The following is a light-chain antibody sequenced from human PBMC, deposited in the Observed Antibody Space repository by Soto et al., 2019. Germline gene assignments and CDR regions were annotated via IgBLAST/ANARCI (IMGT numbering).Light chain of an antibody. V-gene: IGKV3-15*01. Sequence: EIVMTQSPDTLSVSPGERATLSCRASQSVSSNLAWYQQKLGQAPRLLIYGASTRATDIPPRFSGSGSGTEFALTISSLQSEDFAIYYCQQYNNWPRTFGQGTKVE. J-gene: IGKJ1*01. CDR2: GAS. CDR3: QQYNNWPRT. CDR1: QSVSSN.